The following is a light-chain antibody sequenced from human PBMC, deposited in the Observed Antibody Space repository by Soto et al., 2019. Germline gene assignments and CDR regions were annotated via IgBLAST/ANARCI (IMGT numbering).Light chain of an antibody. CDR2: DAS. J-gene: IGKJ1*01. CDR1: QSISSW. CDR3: QQYNSYS. Sequence: IQMTQSPSTLSASVGDRVTITCRASQSISSWLAWYQQKPGKAPKLLIYDASSLESGVPPRFSGSGSGTEFTLTISSLQPDDFATYYCQQYNSYSFGQGTKVDIK. V-gene: IGKV1-5*01.